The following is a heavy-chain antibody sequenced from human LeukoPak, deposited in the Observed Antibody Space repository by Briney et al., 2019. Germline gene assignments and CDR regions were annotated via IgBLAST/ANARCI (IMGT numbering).Heavy chain of an antibody. CDR1: GGTFSSYA. J-gene: IGHJ5*02. D-gene: IGHD6-19*01. Sequence: ASVKVSCKASGGTFSSYAITWVRQAPGQGLEWMGEIIPIFGTSNYAQKFQGRVTITRNTSISTAYMELSSLRSEDTAVYYCARDSSGWYHWFDPWGQGTLVTVSS. CDR2: IIPIFGTS. CDR3: ARDSSGWYHWFDP. V-gene: IGHV1-69*05.